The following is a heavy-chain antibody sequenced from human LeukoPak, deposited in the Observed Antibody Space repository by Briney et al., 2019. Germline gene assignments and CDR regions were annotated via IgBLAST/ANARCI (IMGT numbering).Heavy chain of an antibody. CDR3: VKVAKYYYGSETYYFFEH. CDR1: GFTFTTYW. V-gene: IGHV3-7*01. D-gene: IGHD3-10*01. CDR2: INQDGTEI. Sequence: HPGESLRLSCAASGFTFTTYWMSWVRQLPGKGLEWVANINQDGTEIYYVDSVKGRFTISRDNAKNSLDLQMNSLRVEDTGIYYCVKVAKYYYGSETYYFFEHWGQGTPVTASS. J-gene: IGHJ4*02.